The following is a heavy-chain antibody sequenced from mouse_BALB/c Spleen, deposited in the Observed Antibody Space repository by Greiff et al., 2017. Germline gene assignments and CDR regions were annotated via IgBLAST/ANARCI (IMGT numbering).Heavy chain of an antibody. CDR3: ARPSAMDY. Sequence: VQLQQSGAELVRPGSSVKISCKASGYAFSSYWMNWVKQRPGQGLEWIGQIYPGDGDTNYNGKFKGKATLTADKSSSTAYMQLSSLTSEDSAVYFCARPSAMDYWGQGTSVTVSS. V-gene: IGHV1-80*01. CDR2: IYPGDGDT. J-gene: IGHJ4*01. CDR1: GYAFSSYW.